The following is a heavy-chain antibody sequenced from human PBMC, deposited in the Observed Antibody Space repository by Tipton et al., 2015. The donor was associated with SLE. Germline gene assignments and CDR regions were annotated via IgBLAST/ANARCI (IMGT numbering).Heavy chain of an antibody. CDR3: ARGLSGYSSSWFYYYYGMDV. CDR2: LSYSGST. CDR1: GGSFSGYY. D-gene: IGHD6-13*01. Sequence: TLSLTCAVYGGSFSGYYWSWIRQPPGKGLEWIGSLSYSGSTHYNPSLKSRVTMSVHTPKIQFSLRLSSVTAADTAVYYCARGLSGYSSSWFYYYYGMDVWGQGTTVTVS. J-gene: IGHJ6*02. V-gene: IGHV4-34*01.